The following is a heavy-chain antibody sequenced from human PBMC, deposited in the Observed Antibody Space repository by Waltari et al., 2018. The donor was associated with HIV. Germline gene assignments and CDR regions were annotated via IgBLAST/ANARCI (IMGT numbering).Heavy chain of an antibody. Sequence: QVQLVQSGPAVKKPRASATVSCKASGYAFTSSDINLVRQATGQGREWMGWMNPNSGNTGYAQKFQGRVTMTRNTSISTAYMELSSLRSEDTAVYYCASLVTTGTDTYDYWGQGTLVTVSS. CDR1: GYAFTSSD. CDR2: MNPNSGNT. V-gene: IGHV1-8*02. J-gene: IGHJ4*02. D-gene: IGHD1-1*01. CDR3: ASLVTTGTDTYDY.